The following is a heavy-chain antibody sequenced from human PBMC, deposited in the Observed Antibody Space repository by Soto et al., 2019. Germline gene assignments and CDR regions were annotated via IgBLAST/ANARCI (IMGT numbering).Heavy chain of an antibody. CDR3: ARGGGIEVAGLSKGLDP. CDR1: GGSVSSGSYY. CDR2: IYYSGST. D-gene: IGHD6-19*01. J-gene: IGHJ5*02. V-gene: IGHV4-61*01. Sequence: SETLSLTCTVSGGSVSSGSYYWSWIRQPPGKGLEWIGYIYYSGSTNYNPSLRSRVTISVDTSKNQFSLKLSSVTAADTAVYYCARGGGIEVAGLSKGLDPWGQGTMVTVYS.